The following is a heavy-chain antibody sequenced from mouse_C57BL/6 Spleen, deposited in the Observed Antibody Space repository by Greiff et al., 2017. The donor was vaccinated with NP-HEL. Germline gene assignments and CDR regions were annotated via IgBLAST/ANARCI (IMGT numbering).Heavy chain of an antibody. CDR1: GYAFSSYW. D-gene: IGHD1-1*01. V-gene: IGHV1-80*01. Sequence: VQLQQSGAELVKPGASVKISCKASGYAFSSYWMNWVKQRPGKGLEWIGQIYPGDGDTNYNGKFKGKATLTADKSSSTAYMQLSSLTSEDSAVYFCARRDYYGSSYGGCAYWGQGTLVTVSA. J-gene: IGHJ3*01. CDR2: IYPGDGDT. CDR3: ARRDYYGSSYGGCAY.